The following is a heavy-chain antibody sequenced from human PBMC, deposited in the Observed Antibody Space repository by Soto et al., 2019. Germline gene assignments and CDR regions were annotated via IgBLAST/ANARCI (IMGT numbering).Heavy chain of an antibody. V-gene: IGHV3-23*01. J-gene: IGHJ6*02. D-gene: IGHD3-3*01. CDR3: AKDYDFWSGYRYGMDV. CDR2: ISGTGGSI. CDR1: GFMFSTFG. Sequence: GGSLRLSCATSGFMFSTFGMSWVRQAPGKGLEWVSVISGTGGSIYYADSVKGRFTISRDNSKSTLYLQMNSLRAEDTAIYYCAKDYDFWSGYRYGMDVWGQGTTVTVSS.